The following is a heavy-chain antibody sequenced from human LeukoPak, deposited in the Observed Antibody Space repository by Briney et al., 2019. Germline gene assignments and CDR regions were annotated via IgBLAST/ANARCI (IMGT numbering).Heavy chain of an antibody. CDR1: GFTFSTYA. J-gene: IGHJ3*02. CDR3: ARSGQGAFDI. CDR2: MNSNGGTT. D-gene: IGHD3-10*01. Sequence: GGSLRLSCSASGFTFSTYAMHWVRQAPGKGLEYVSLMNSNGGTTYYADSMKGRFTISRDNSKNTLYLQMNSLRAEDTAVYYRARSGQGAFDICGQGTMVTVSS. V-gene: IGHV3-64*04.